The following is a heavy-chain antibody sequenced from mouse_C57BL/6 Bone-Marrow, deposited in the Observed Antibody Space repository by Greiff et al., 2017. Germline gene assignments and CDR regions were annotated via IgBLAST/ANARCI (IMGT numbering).Heavy chain of an antibody. CDR2: ISDGGSYT. V-gene: IGHV5-4*01. CDR1: GFTFSSYA. Sequence: EVQLVESGGGLVKPGGSLKLSCAASGFTFSSYAMSWVRQTPEKRLEWVATISDGGSYTYYPDNVKGRFTISRDNAKNNLYLQMSHLKSEDTAMYYCARARYFYVWGTGTTVTVSS. CDR3: ARARYFYV. J-gene: IGHJ1*03.